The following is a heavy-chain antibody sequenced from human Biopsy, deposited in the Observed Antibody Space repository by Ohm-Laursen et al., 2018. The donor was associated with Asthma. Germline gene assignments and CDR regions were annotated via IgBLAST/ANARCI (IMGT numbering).Heavy chain of an antibody. D-gene: IGHD2-2*01. J-gene: IGHJ4*02. Sequence: LRLSCAASGFTFSGSWMIWVRQAPRKGLQWLAFIKPDGSQTYYADSVEGRFSISRDNSKNSLYLQMSSLRGEDTAIYYCATLSWYASQYWGQGTLVTVSS. V-gene: IGHV3-7*01. CDR1: GFTFSGSW. CDR2: IKPDGSQT. CDR3: ATLSWYASQY.